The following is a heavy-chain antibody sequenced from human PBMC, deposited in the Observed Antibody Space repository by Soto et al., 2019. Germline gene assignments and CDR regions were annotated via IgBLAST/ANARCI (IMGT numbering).Heavy chain of an antibody. CDR3: ARDRGGVATTYYYYYMDV. D-gene: IGHD5-12*01. J-gene: IGHJ6*03. CDR2: IYHSGST. CDR1: SGSISSSNW. V-gene: IGHV4-4*02. Sequence: QVQLQESGPGLVKPSGTLSLTCAVSSGSISSSNWWSWVRQPPGKGLEWIGEIYHSGSTNYNPSLKSRVTISVDKSKNQFSLKRSSVTAADTAVYYCARDRGGVATTYYYYYMDVWGKGTTVTVSS.